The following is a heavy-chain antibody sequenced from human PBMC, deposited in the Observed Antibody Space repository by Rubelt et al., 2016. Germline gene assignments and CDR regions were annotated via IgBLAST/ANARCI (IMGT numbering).Heavy chain of an antibody. CDR2: IIPIFGTA. CDR1: GGTFSSYA. J-gene: IGHJ3*02. V-gene: IGHV1-69*01. CDR3: AKYDFWSGSDAFDI. Sequence: QVQLVQSGAEMKKPGSSVKVSCKASGGTFSSYAISWVRQAPGQGLEWMGGIIPIFGTANYAQKFQGRVTITADESTSTAYMELSSRRSEDTAVYYCAKYDFWSGSDAFDIWGQGTMVTVSS. D-gene: IGHD3-3*01.